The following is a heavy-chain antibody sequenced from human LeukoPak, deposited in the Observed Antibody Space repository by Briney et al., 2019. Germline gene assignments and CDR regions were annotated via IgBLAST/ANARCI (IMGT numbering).Heavy chain of an antibody. CDR3: ARAHTSACNGGPCPFFLDS. J-gene: IGHJ4*02. CDR2: VHLDGRS. Sequence: SETMSLTSDVCGGSVTSTNWWTWVRPPPGRGLEWIGEVHLDGRSNYHQSLKSRLIMSVDLPENHIFLKLASLTAADTAVYYWARAHTSACNGGPCPFFLDSWGQGTLVTVSS. CDR1: GGSVTSTNW. V-gene: IGHV4-4*02. D-gene: IGHD3-16*01.